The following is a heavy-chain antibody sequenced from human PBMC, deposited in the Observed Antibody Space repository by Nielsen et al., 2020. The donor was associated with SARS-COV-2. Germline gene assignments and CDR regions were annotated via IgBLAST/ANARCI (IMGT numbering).Heavy chain of an antibody. V-gene: IGHV3-30*18. CDR2: ISYDGSNK. Sequence: VRQAPGKGLEWVAVISYDGSNKYYADSVKGRFTISRDNSKNTLYLQMNSLRAEDTAVYYCAKAITMVRGVISYYYYGMDVWGQGTTVTVSS. CDR3: AKAITMVRGVISYYYYGMDV. J-gene: IGHJ6*02. D-gene: IGHD3-10*01.